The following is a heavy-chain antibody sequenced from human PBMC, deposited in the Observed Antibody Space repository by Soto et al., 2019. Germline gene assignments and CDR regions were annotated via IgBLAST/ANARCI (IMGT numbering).Heavy chain of an antibody. D-gene: IGHD5-12*01. V-gene: IGHV1-69*02. CDR1: GSTFSSYT. J-gene: IGHJ4*02. CDR2: IIPILGIA. Sequence: SVKVSCKASGSTFSSYTISWVRQAPGQGLEWMGRIIPILGIANYAQKFQGRVTITADKSTSTAYMELSSLRSEDTAVYYCASGHSGYDYLFDYWGQGTLVTVSS. CDR3: ASGHSGYDYLFDY.